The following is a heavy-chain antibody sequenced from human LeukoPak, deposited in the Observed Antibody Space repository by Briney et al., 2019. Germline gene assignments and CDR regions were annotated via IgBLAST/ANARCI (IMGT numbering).Heavy chain of an antibody. V-gene: IGHV3-21*01. J-gene: IGHJ5*02. D-gene: IGHD2-15*01. CDR1: GFTFSSYS. CDR3: ASADVVVPGWFDP. CDR2: ISSSSSYI. Sequence: GGSLRLSCAASGFTFSSYSMNWVRQAPGKGLEWVSSISSSSSYIYYADSVKGRFTISRDNAKNSLYLQMNSLRAEDTAVYYCASADVVVPGWFDPWGQGTLVTVSS.